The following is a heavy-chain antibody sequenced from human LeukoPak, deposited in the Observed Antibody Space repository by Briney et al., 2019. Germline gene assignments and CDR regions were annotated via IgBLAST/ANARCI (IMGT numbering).Heavy chain of an antibody. V-gene: IGHV1-2*02. CDR3: ARDRGRYYGSGSYELDC. Sequence: GASVKVSCKASGYTFTGYYMHWVRQAPGQGLEWMGWINPNSSGTNYAQKFQGRVTMTRDTSISTAYMELSRLRSDDTAVYYCARDRGRYYGSGSYELDCWGQGTLVTVSS. J-gene: IGHJ4*02. D-gene: IGHD3-10*01. CDR2: INPNSSGT. CDR1: GYTFTGYY.